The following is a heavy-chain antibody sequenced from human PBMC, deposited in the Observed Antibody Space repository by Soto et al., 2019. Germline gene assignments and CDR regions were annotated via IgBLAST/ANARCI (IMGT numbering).Heavy chain of an antibody. CDR3: ATRYYYDSSGYFDY. V-gene: IGHV4-30-4*01. Sequence: QVQLQESGPGLVKPSQTLSLTCTVSGGSINSDDYYWSWIRQPPGKGLEWIGYIYYSGSTYYNPSLQSRLTISVGTSKNQFSLKLTSVTAADTAVYYCATRYYYDSSGYFDYWGQGTLVTVSS. CDR1: GGSINSDDYY. J-gene: IGHJ4*02. D-gene: IGHD3-22*01. CDR2: IYYSGST.